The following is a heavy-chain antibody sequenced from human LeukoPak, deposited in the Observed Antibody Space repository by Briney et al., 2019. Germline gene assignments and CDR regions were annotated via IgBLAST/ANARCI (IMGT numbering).Heavy chain of an antibody. Sequence: GSSVKVSCKASGGTLSSYAISWVRQAPGQGLEWMGRIIPIFGTADYAQKFQGRVTITTDESTSTAYMELSSLRSEDTAVYYCARTRSGGFDYWGQGTLVTVSS. CDR3: ARTRSGGFDY. J-gene: IGHJ4*02. V-gene: IGHV1-69*05. CDR1: GGTLSSYA. CDR2: IIPIFGTA. D-gene: IGHD2-15*01.